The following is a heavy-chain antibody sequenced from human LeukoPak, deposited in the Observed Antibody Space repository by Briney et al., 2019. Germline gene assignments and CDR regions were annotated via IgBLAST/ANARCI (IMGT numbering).Heavy chain of an antibody. CDR2: IIPIFGTA. V-gene: IGHV1-69*06. D-gene: IGHD3-9*01. CDR1: GGTFSSYA. J-gene: IGHJ3*02. CDR3: AREGYYDILTGYYTPPNIDAFDI. Sequence: GASVKVSCKASGGTFSSYAISWVRQAPGQGLEWMGGIIPIFGTANYAQKFQGRVTITADKSTSTAYMELSSLRSEDTAVYYCAREGYYDILTGYYTPPNIDAFDIWGQGTMVTVSS.